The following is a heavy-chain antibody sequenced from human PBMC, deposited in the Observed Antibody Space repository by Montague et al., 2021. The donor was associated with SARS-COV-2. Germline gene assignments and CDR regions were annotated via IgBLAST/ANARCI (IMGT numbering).Heavy chain of an antibody. CDR3: ARHPTAYADCFDY. CDR1: DDSISRSTYY. J-gene: IGHJ4*02. V-gene: IGHV4-39*01. CDR2: VNYGGSN. D-gene: IGHD2-21*01. Sequence: SETLSLTCTVSDDSISRSTYYWGWIRQPPGKGLEWIGSVNYGGSNYYPSSLKSRVTMSVDTSKIQFSLKLNSVPAADTAEYYCARHPTAYADCFDYWGQGTLVTVSS.